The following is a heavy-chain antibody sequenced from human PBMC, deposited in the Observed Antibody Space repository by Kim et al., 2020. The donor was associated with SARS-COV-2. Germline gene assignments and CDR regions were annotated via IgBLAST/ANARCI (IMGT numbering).Heavy chain of an antibody. V-gene: IGHV1-18*01. CDR2: NT. CDR3: AIGVGATPFDP. Sequence: NTTYEQQLQGRVTMTTDPSTSTAYMELRSLRSDDTAVYYCAIGVGATPFDPWGQGTLVTVSS. D-gene: IGHD1-26*01. J-gene: IGHJ5*02.